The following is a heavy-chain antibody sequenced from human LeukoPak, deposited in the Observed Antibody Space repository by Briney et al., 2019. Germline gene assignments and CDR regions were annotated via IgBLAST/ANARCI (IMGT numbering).Heavy chain of an antibody. CDR1: GYIFTNYY. V-gene: IGHV1-46*01. J-gene: IGHJ4*02. CDR2: INPSGGST. CDR3: ARVRESSGYYSYFDY. D-gene: IGHD3-22*01. Sequence: ASVKVSCKASGYIFTNYYMHWVRQAPGQGLEWMGMINPSGGSTNYAQKFQGRVTLTRDTSTSTVYMELSSLRSEDTAVYYCARVRESSGYYSYFDYWGQGTLVTVSS.